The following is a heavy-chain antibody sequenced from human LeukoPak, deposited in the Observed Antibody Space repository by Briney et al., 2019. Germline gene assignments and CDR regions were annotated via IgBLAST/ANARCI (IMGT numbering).Heavy chain of an antibody. CDR2: IVPIFGTA. J-gene: IGHJ6*03. CDR3: ARSEISMVRGVIRTTKYYMDV. V-gene: IGHV1-69*05. D-gene: IGHD3-10*01. Sequence: RASMRVSCKASGGTFSSYSLSWVRQAPGQGLEWMGGIVPIFGTADYAQKFQGRVTITTDDAASTVYVELSRLRSEDTAVYYCARSEISMVRGVIRTTKYYMDVWGKGTTVTVSS. CDR1: GGTFSSYS.